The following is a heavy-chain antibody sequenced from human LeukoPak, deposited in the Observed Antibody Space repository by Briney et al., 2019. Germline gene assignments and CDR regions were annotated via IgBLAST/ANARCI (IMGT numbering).Heavy chain of an antibody. CDR3: ARDLAAASTWAAFDI. Sequence: GGSLRLSCAASGFTFSTYGMSWVRQAPGKGLEWVSGISGSGGSRFYTDSVKGRFTISRDNYKNTLYLQMNSLRAEDTAVYYCARDLAAASTWAAFDIWGQGTMVTVSS. J-gene: IGHJ3*02. V-gene: IGHV3-23*01. CDR2: ISGSGGSR. CDR1: GFTFSTYG. D-gene: IGHD6-13*01.